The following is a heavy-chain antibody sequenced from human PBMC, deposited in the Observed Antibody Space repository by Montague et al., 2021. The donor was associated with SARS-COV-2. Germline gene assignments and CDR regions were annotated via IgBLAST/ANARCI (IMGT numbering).Heavy chain of an antibody. CDR2: ISWDGGST. CDR1: GFTFDDYA. Sequence: SLRLSCAASGFTFDDYAMHWVRQAPGKGLEWVSLISWDGGSTYYADSXXGRFTISRDNSKNSLYLQMNSLRAEDTALYYCAKTDCWSGYYFDYWGQGTLVTVSS. J-gene: IGHJ4*02. V-gene: IGHV3-43D*03. CDR3: AKTDCWSGYYFDY. D-gene: IGHD3-3*01.